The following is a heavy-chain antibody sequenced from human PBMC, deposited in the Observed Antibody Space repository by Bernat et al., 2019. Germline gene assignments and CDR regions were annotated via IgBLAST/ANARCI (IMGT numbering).Heavy chain of an antibody. CDR2: ISYDGSNK. D-gene: IGHD1-26*01. V-gene: IGHV3-30-3*01. J-gene: IGHJ4*02. CDR1: GFTFSSYA. CDR3: AREQSGSYSDLSPRFDY. Sequence: VQLLESGGGLVQPGGSPRLSCAASGFTFSSYAMHWVRQAPGKGLEWVAVISYDGSNKYYADSVKGRFTISRDNSKNTLYLQMNSLRAEDTAVYYCAREQSGSYSDLSPRFDYWGQGTLVTVSS.